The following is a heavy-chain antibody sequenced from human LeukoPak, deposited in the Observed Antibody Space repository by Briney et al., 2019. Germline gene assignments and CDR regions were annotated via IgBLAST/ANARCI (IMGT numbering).Heavy chain of an antibody. CDR2: IYYSGST. CDR3: ARANVLRYFDWFPGGMDV. CDR1: GGSISSYY. D-gene: IGHD3-9*01. Sequence: SETLSLTCTVSGGSISSYYWSWIRQPPGKGLEGIGYIYYSGSTNYNPSLKSRVTISVDTSTNQFSLKLSSVTAADTAVYYCARANVLRYFDWFPGGMDVWGQGTTVTVSS. J-gene: IGHJ6*02. V-gene: IGHV4-59*01.